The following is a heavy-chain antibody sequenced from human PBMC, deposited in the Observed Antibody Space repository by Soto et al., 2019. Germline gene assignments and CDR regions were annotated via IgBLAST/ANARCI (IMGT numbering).Heavy chain of an antibody. CDR3: ARSWAVAGSYDY. D-gene: IGHD6-19*01. Sequence: EVQLVESGGGLVQPGGSLRLSCAASGFTVSSNYMNWVRQAPGKGLEWVSIIYSGDSTYYADSVKGRFTISRDNSKNTLYLQMNRLRAEDTAVYYCARSWAVAGSYDYWGQGTLVTVSS. CDR1: GFTVSSNY. J-gene: IGHJ4*02. V-gene: IGHV3-66*01. CDR2: IYSGDST.